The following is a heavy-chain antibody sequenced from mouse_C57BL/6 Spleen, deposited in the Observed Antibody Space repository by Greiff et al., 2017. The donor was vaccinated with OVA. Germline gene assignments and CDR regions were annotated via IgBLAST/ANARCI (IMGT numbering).Heavy chain of an antibody. J-gene: IGHJ1*03. CDR3: ARYSLYYGSSYWYFDV. D-gene: IGHD1-1*01. CDR1: GYSITSDY. Sequence: VQLKESGPGLAKPSQTLSLTCSVTGYSITSDYWNWIRRFPGNKLEYMGYISYSGSTYYNPSLKSRISITRDTSKNQYYLQLNSVTTEDTATYYCARYSLYYGSSYWYFDVWGTGTTVTVSS. V-gene: IGHV3-8*01. CDR2: ISYSGST.